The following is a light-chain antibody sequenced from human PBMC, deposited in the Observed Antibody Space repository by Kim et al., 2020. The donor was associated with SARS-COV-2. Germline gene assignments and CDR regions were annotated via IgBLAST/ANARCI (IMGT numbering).Light chain of an antibody. Sequence: AAGGERVTSTCRASEDINIWLAWYQQRPGKAPKSLIYAASNLQTGVPGRFSGSGSGTEFTLTIRSLQPEDFATYYCQQYVSYPNTFGQGTRLEIK. CDR2: AAS. CDR1: EDINIW. CDR3: QQYVSYPNT. J-gene: IGKJ5*01. V-gene: IGKV1D-16*01.